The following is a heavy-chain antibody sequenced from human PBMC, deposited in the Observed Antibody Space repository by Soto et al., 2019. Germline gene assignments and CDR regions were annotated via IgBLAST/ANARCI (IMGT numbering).Heavy chain of an antibody. J-gene: IGHJ5*01. D-gene: IGHD2-15*01. CDR1: GYTFTSYG. Sequence: ASVKVSCKASGYTFTSYGISWVRQAPGQGLEWMGWISAYNGNTNYAQKLQGRVTMTTDTSTSTAYMELRSLRSDDTAVYYCATTGQYCSGGSCYANWFDSWGEGTLVTVSS. CDR3: ATTGQYCSGGSCYANWFDS. V-gene: IGHV1-18*01. CDR2: ISAYNGNT.